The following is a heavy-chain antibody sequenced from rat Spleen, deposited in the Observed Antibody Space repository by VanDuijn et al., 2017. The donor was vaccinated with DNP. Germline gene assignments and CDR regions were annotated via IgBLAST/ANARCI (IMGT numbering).Heavy chain of an antibody. CDR2: INYSGST. Sequence: EVQLQESGPGLVKPSQSLSLTCSVTGSSITSNYWGWIRKFPGNKMEWIGHINYSGSTSYNPSLKSRISITRDTSKNQFFLHLNSVTTEDTATYYCARQNIVRDWFFDFWGPGTMVTVSS. V-gene: IGHV3-1*01. CDR1: GSSITSNY. D-gene: IGHD4-3*01. CDR3: ARQNIVRDWFFDF. J-gene: IGHJ1*01.